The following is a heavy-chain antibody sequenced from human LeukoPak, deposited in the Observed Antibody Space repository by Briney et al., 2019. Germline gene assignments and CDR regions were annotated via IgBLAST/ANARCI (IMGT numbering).Heavy chain of an antibody. CDR3: ARDFADAARIEQSGDFWSGYHWDLFDY. J-gene: IGHJ4*02. V-gene: IGHV1-2*02. CDR1: GYTFTGYY. D-gene: IGHD3-3*01. CDR2: INPNSGGT. Sequence: ASVKVSCKASGYTFTGYYMHWVRQAPGQGLEWMGWINPNSGGTNYAQKFQGRVTMTRDTSISTAYMELSRLRSDDTAVYYCARDFADAARIEQSGDFWSGYHWDLFDYWGQGTLVTVSS.